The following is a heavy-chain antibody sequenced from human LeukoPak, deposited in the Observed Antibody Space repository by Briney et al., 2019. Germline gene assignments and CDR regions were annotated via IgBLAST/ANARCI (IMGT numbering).Heavy chain of an antibody. D-gene: IGHD6-13*01. Sequence: GGSLRLSCAATGFTFSYYSLNWVRQAPGKGLEWVSSISGSSTYIYYADSVKGRFTISRDNAKNSLYLQMNSLRAEDTAVYYCARGSAAAGPPDDWGQGTLVTVSS. V-gene: IGHV3-21*01. CDR2: ISGSSTYI. CDR3: ARGSAAAGPPDD. J-gene: IGHJ4*02. CDR1: GFTFSYYS.